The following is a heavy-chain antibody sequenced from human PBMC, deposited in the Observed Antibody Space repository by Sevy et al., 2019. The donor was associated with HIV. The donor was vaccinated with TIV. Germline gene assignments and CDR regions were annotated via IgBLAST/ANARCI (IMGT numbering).Heavy chain of an antibody. CDR1: GFTFSSYA. Sequence: GGSLRLSCAASGFTFSSYAMSWVRQAPGKGLEWVSAISGSGGSTYYADSVKGRFTISRDNSKNTLYLQMNSLRAEETAVYYCAKDYDYVWGSYQDVWGQGTTVTVSS. CDR2: ISGSGGST. V-gene: IGHV3-23*01. J-gene: IGHJ6*02. CDR3: AKDYDYVWGSYQDV. D-gene: IGHD3-16*01.